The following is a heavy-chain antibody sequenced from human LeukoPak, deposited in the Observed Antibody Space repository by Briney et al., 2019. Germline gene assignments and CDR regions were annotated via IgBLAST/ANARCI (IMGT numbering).Heavy chain of an antibody. CDR1: GGSFSGYY. D-gene: IGHD5-18*01. V-gene: IGHV4-31*11. CDR3: ARGLHTAMGDY. Sequence: KPSETLSLTCAVYGGSFSGYYWSWIRQHPGKGLEWIGYIYYSGSTYYNPSLKSRVTISVDTSKNQFSLKLSSVTAADTAVYYCARGLHTAMGDYWGQGTLVTVSS. CDR2: IYYSGST. J-gene: IGHJ4*02.